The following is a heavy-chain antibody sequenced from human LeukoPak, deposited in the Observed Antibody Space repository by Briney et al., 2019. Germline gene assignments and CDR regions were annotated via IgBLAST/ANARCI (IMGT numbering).Heavy chain of an antibody. CDR1: GFTFNTYT. Sequence: PGGSLRLSCVASGFTFNTYTLNWVRQAPGKGLEWIASISSRSDYKYYAPSVRGHFTISRDNAKKSLYLQMSSLRVDDTAVYYCVRDQDYCPDSSCSFYFDFWGQGTLVTVSS. V-gene: IGHV3-21*01. J-gene: IGHJ4*02. CDR3: VRDQDYCPDSSCSFYFDF. CDR2: ISSRSDYK. D-gene: IGHD2-2*01.